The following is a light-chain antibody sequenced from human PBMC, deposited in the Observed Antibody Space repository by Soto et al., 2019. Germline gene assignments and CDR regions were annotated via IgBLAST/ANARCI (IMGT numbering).Light chain of an antibody. CDR1: QSLNRW. CDR2: DAS. V-gene: IGKV1-5*01. Sequence: DIEMRQSPSSLSASVGDRVAITCRASQSLNRWLAWYQQKPGKAPKLMIYDASSLQSGVPSRFSGSGSGTEGALTISSLQKDDVATYDCQQSNTYSWTFGPGTKVDI. J-gene: IGKJ1*01. CDR3: QQSNTYSWT.